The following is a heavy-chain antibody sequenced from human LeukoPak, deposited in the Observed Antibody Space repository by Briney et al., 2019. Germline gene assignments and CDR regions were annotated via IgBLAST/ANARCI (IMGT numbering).Heavy chain of an antibody. V-gene: IGHV4-61*08. D-gene: IGHD3-10*01. CDR3: AREGPWHGSGSHQIDY. J-gene: IGHJ4*02. CDR2: IYYSGST. Sequence: SETLSLTCTVSGGSISSGGYYWSWIRQHPGKGLEWIGYIYYSGSTNYNPSLKSRVTISVDTSKNQFSLKLSSVTAADTAVYYCAREGPWHGSGSHQIDYWGQGTLVTVSS. CDR1: GGSISSGGYY.